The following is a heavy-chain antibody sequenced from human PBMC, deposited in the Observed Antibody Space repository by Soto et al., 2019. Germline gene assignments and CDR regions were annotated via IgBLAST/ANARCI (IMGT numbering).Heavy chain of an antibody. D-gene: IGHD3-10*01. CDR2: IYYSGST. Sequence: QLQLQESGPGLVKPSETLSLTCTVSGGSISSSSYYWGWIRQPPGKGLEWIGSIYYSGSTYYNPSLKSRVTIYVETSRNQSSLKLSHVTAAHKAVYYVECLWFGEYSPDYWGQGTLVTVSS. CDR3: ECLWFGEYSPDY. CDR1: GGSISSSSYY. V-gene: IGHV4-39*01. J-gene: IGHJ4*02.